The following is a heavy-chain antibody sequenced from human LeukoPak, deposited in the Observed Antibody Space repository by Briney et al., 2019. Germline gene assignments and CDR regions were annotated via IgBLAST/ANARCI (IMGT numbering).Heavy chain of an antibody. CDR3: ARDWEGLGEYWYFDL. CDR2: INPNSGGT. V-gene: IGHV1-2*02. CDR1: GYTFSGYY. J-gene: IGHJ2*01. D-gene: IGHD1-26*01. Sequence: ASVKVSCKASGYTFSGYYMHWVRQAPGQGLEWMGWINPNSGGTNYAQKFQGRVTMTRDTSISTAYMELSRLRSDDTAVYYCARDWEGLGEYWYFDLWGRGTLVTVSS.